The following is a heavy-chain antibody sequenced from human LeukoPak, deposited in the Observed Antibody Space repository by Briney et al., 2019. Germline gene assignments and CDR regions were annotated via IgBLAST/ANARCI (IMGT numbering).Heavy chain of an antibody. D-gene: IGHD1-1*01. V-gene: IGHV4-59*01. CDR3: ATYNWNAEDY. CDR1: GGSISSYY. CDR2: IYYSGST. J-gene: IGHJ4*02. Sequence: PSETLSLTCSVSGGSISSYYWSWIRQPPGKGLEWIGYIYYSGSTNYNPSLKSRVTISVDTSKNQFSLKLSSVTAADTAVYYCATYNWNAEDYRGQGTLVTVSS.